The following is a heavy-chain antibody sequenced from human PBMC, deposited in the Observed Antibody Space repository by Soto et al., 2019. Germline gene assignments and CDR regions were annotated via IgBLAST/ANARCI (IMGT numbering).Heavy chain of an antibody. V-gene: IGHV3-23*01. CDR1: GFTFSSYA. D-gene: IGHD1-1*01. CDR2: ISGSGGST. J-gene: IGHJ3*02. CDR3: AKDHWNNVLPPDAIDT. Sequence: GGSLRLSCAASGFTFSSYAMSWVRQAPGKGLEWVSAISGSGGSTYYADSVKGRFTISRDNSKNTLYLQMNSLRAEDTAVYYCAKDHWNNVLPPDAIDTWGQGTMVTVS.